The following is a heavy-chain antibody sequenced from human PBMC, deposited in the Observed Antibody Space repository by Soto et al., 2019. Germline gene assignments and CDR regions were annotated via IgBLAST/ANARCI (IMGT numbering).Heavy chain of an antibody. Sequence: QVQLVESGGGVVQPGRSLRLSCAASGFTFSSYGMHWVRQAPGKGLEWVAVISYDGSNKYYADSVKGRFTISRDNSKNTLYLQMNSLRAEDTAVYYCATGVITNIDYWGQGTLVTVSS. V-gene: IGHV3-30*03. CDR3: ATGVITNIDY. J-gene: IGHJ4*02. CDR2: ISYDGSNK. CDR1: GFTFSSYG. D-gene: IGHD3-10*01.